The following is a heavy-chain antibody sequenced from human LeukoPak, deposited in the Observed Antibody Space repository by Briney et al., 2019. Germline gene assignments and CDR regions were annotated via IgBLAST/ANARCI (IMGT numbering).Heavy chain of an antibody. J-gene: IGHJ4*02. CDR1: GGSISSYY. D-gene: IGHD3-10*01. CDR3: ARERPDSNYYGSGSGN. Sequence: SETLSLTCTVSGGSISSYYWSWIRQHPGKGLEWIGYIYYSGSTYYNPSLKSRVTISVDTSKNQFSLKLSSVTAADTAVYYCARERPDSNYYGSGSGNWGQGTLVTVSS. V-gene: IGHV4-59*06. CDR2: IYYSGST.